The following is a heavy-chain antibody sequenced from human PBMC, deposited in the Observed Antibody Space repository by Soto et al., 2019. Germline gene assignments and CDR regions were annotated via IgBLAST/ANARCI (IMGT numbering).Heavy chain of an antibody. J-gene: IGHJ5*02. V-gene: IGHV3-21*01. Sequence: GGSLRLSCAASGVTFSSYSMNWVRQAAGKGLEWVSSISSRSSYIYYADSVKGRCTTSRDNAKNSLYLQMNSLSAEETAVSYCARDSRDVLEPGGSWFDPWGQGSLVTVSS. CDR2: ISSRSSYI. CDR1: GVTFSSYS. D-gene: IGHD1-1*01. CDR3: ARDSRDVLEPGGSWFDP.